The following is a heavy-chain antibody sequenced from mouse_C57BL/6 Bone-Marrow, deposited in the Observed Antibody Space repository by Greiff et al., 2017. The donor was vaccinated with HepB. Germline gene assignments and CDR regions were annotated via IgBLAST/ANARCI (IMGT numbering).Heavy chain of an antibody. V-gene: IGHV1-4*01. Sequence: QVQLKQSGAELARPGASVKMSCKASGYTFTSYTMHWVKQRPGQGLEWIGYINPSSGYTKYNQKFKDKATLTADKSSSTAYMQLSSLTSEDSAVYYCARFDDGYRWFAYWGQGTLVTVSA. CDR1: GYTFTSYT. CDR3: ARFDDGYRWFAY. D-gene: IGHD2-3*01. CDR2: INPSSGYT. J-gene: IGHJ3*01.